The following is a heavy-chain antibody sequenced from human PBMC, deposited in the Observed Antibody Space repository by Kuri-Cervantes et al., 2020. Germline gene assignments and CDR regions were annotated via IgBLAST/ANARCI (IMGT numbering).Heavy chain of an antibody. V-gene: IGHV3-74*01. J-gene: IGHJ3*02. CDR1: GFTFSSYW. Sequence: GGSLRLSCAASGFTFSSYWMHWVRQAPGKGLVWVSRINSDGSSTSYADSVKGRFTISRDNAKNSLYLQMNSLRAEDTALYYCAKGTTVTTSDAFDIWGQGTMVTVSS. CDR2: INSDGSST. CDR3: AKGTTVTTSDAFDI. D-gene: IGHD4-17*01.